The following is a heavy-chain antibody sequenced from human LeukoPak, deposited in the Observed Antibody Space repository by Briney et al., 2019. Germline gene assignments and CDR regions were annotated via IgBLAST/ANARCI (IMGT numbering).Heavy chain of an antibody. Sequence: SETLSLTCTVSGGSIRSSYYYWGWIRQPPGKGLEWIGSIYDSGSTNYNPSLKSRVTISVDTSKNQFSLKLSSVTAADTAVYYCASASMVLPDYWGQGTLVTVSS. CDR1: GGSIRSSYYY. V-gene: IGHV4-39*07. J-gene: IGHJ4*02. CDR2: IYDSGST. CDR3: ASASMVLPDY. D-gene: IGHD3-10*01.